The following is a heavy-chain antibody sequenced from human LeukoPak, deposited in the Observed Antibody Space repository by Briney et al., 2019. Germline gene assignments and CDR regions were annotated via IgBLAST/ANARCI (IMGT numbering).Heavy chain of an antibody. CDR3: DRDQTAARTNV. J-gene: IGHJ4*02. D-gene: IGHD6-6*01. CDR2: IIPIFGTA. V-gene: IGHV1-69*05. Sequence: SVKVSCKASGGTFSSYAISWVRQAPGQGLEWRGRIIPIFGTANYAQKFQGRVTITTDESTSTAYMELSSLRSVDTAVYYCDRDQTAARTNVWGQGTLVTVSS. CDR1: GGTFSSYA.